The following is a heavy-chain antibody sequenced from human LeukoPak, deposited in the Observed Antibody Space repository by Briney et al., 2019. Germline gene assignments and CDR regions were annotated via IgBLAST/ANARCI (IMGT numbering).Heavy chain of an antibody. J-gene: IGHJ3*02. D-gene: IGHD3-22*01. CDR3: ARDPPPVDYYDSSGYDAFDI. Sequence: GGSLRLSCAASGFTFSSYWMSWVRQAPGKGLEWVANIKQDGSEKYYVDSVKGRFTISRDNAKNSLYLQMNSLRAEDTAVYYCARDPPPVDYYDSSGYDAFDIWGQGTMVTVSS. CDR2: IKQDGSEK. CDR1: GFTFSSYW. V-gene: IGHV3-7*01.